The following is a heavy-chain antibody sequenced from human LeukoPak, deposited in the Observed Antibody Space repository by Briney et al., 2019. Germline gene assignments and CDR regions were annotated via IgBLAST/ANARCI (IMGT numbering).Heavy chain of an antibody. J-gene: IGHJ4*02. CDR1: GFTFSTKS. Sequence: GGSLRLSCAVSGFTFSTKSMNWVRQAPGKGLEWVSYITADSGTTYYADSVKGRFTISRDNAKNSLFLQMNSLRDEDTAVYYCASRDYFDYWGQGTLVTASS. V-gene: IGHV3-48*02. CDR2: ITADSGTT. CDR3: ASRDYFDY.